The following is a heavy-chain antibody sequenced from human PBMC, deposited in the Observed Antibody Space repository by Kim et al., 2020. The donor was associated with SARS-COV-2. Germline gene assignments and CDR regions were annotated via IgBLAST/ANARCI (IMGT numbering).Heavy chain of an antibody. D-gene: IGHD2-8*02. CDR2: ISGSGDST. J-gene: IGHJ3*01. Sequence: GGSLRLSCAASGVTFSSYAVSWVRQAPGKGLEWVSVISGSGDSTYYAGSVKGRFTISRDNSKNTVYLQMNSLRADDTAVYYCGKGVLGASYGASDVWGQGTMVTVSS. CDR1: GVTFSSYA. V-gene: IGHV3-23*01. CDR3: GKGVLGASYGASDV.